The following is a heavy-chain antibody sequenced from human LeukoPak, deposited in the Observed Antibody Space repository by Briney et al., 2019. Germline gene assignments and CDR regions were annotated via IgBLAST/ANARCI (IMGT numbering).Heavy chain of an antibody. J-gene: IGHJ5*02. Sequence: SVRVSCKASGFTFTSSAVQWVRQARGQRLEWIGWIVVGSGNTNYAQKFQERVTITRDMSTSTAYMELSSLRSEDTAVYYCAAFRFPSYGVEYPWGQGTLVTVSS. CDR2: IVVGSGNT. V-gene: IGHV1-58*01. D-gene: IGHD1-26*01. CDR1: GFTFTSSA. CDR3: AAFRFPSYGVEYP.